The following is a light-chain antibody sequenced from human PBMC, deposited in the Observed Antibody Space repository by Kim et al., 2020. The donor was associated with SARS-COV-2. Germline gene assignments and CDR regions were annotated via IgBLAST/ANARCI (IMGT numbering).Light chain of an antibody. CDR2: DND. CDR1: SSNIGKND. CDR3: GTWDSSLSGGV. V-gene: IGLV1-51*01. J-gene: IGLJ3*02. Sequence: GQKVTISCSGSSSNIGKNDVSWYRQLPGTAPKLLIYDNDNRPSGIPGRFSGSKSGTSATLAITGLQTGDEADYYCGTWDSSLSGGVFGGGTKLIVL.